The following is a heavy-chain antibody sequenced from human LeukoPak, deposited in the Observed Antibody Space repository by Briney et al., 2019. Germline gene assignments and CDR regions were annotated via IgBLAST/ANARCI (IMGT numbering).Heavy chain of an antibody. J-gene: IGHJ4*02. CDR1: GGSISSGGYS. CDR2: IYHSGST. V-gene: IGHV4-30-2*01. Sequence: SETLSLTCAVSGGSISSGGYSWSWIRQPPGKGLEWIGYIYHSGSTYYNPSLKSRVTISVDTSKNQFSLKLSSVTAADTAVYYCARLYYDSSGYQFDYWGQGTLVTVSS. D-gene: IGHD3-22*01. CDR3: ARLYYDSSGYQFDY.